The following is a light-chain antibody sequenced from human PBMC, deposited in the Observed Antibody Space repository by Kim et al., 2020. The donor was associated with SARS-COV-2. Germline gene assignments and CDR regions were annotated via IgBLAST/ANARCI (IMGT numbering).Light chain of an antibody. J-gene: IGKJ4*01. Sequence: ASISYRSSQSLLHSNGYNYLDWYLQKPGQSPQLLIYLGSNRASGVTDRFSGSGSGTDFTLKISRVEAEDVGVYYCMQALQTPFTFGGGTKVDIK. CDR2: LGS. CDR1: QSLLHSNGYNY. V-gene: IGKV2-28*01. CDR3: MQALQTPFT.